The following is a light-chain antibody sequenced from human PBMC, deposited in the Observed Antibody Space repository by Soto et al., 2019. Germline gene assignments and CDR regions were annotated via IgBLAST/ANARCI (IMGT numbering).Light chain of an antibody. V-gene: IGLV1-40*01. CDR2: GNS. CDR1: SSNIGAGYD. CDR3: QSYDSSLSGWV. Sequence: QSVLTRSPSVSGAPGQRVTISCTGSSSNIGAGYDVHWYQQLPGTAPKLLIYGNSNRPSGVPDRFSGSKSGTSASLAITGLQVEDEADYYCQSYDSSLSGWVFGTGTKVTVL. J-gene: IGLJ1*01.